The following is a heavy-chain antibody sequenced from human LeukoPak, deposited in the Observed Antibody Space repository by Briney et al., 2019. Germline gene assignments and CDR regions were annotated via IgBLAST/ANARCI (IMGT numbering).Heavy chain of an antibody. V-gene: IGHV4-31*03. Sequence: PSETLSLTCTVSGGSISSGAYCWNWIRQRPGKGLEWIGYIFHGGSTYYKPSVKSRVTISVDTSKNQLSLRLTSVTAADTAVYYCARDRRDGYSVWGQGTQVTVSS. J-gene: IGHJ4*02. CDR2: IFHGGST. CDR1: GGSISSGAYC. CDR3: ARDRRDGYSV. D-gene: IGHD5-24*01.